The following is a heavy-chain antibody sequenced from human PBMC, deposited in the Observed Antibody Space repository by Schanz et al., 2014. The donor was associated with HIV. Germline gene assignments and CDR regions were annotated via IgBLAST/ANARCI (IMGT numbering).Heavy chain of an antibody. Sequence: QLQLVQSGAEVRKSGASVKVSCKASGYTFTNYGITWVRQAPGQGLEWMGWMNPNRGNAGFAQTFQGRVTLTRDTSITTAYMELTSLRPEDTAVYYCARRRGWGSYRYFPYGLNVWGQGTTVTVSS. D-gene: IGHD3-16*02. CDR1: GYTFTNYG. CDR3: ARRRGWGSYRYFPYGLNV. V-gene: IGHV1-8*02. J-gene: IGHJ6*02. CDR2: MNPNRGNA.